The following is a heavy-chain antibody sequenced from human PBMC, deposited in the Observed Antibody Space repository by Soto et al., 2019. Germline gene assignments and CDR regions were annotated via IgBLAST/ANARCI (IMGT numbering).Heavy chain of an antibody. CDR3: ARELVEGYYDSSGYDFFSDSFDY. D-gene: IGHD3-22*01. Sequence: QVQLVQSGAEVKKPGSSVKVSCKASGGTFSSYAISWVRQAPGQGLEWMGGIIPIFGTANYAQKFQGRVTITADESTSTAYMELRSLRSEDTAVYYCARELVEGYYDSSGYDFFSDSFDYWGQGTLVTVSS. J-gene: IGHJ4*02. CDR2: IIPIFGTA. V-gene: IGHV1-69*01. CDR1: GGTFSSYA.